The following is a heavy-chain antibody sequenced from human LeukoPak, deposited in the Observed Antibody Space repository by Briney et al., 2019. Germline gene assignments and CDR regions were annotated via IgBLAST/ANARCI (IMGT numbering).Heavy chain of an antibody. V-gene: IGHV4-39*07. CDR2: ISYSGNT. CDR3: ARDEYY. J-gene: IGHJ4*02. CDR1: GGSISSSSYY. Sequence: PSETLSLTCTVSGGSISSSSYYWGWIRQPPGKGLEWIGSISYSGNTYYNPSLKSRVTISVDTSKNQFSLKLTSVTAADTAVYYCARDEYYWGQGTLVTVSS.